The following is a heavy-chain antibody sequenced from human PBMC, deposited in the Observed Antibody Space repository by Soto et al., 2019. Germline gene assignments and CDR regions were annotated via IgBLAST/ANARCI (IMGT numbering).Heavy chain of an antibody. Sequence: EGQLLQSGGGLVQPGESLRLSCAASGFTFSSSGMSWVRQAPGKGLEWVSSISIRGDYRYYADSVKGRFTISRDNSKNTLYLQMSSLTAEDTALYYCANRGGFDCWGQGTMVAVSS. J-gene: IGHJ3*01. CDR1: GFTFSSSG. CDR3: ANRGGFDC. CDR2: ISIRGDYR. D-gene: IGHD2-15*01. V-gene: IGHV3-23*01.